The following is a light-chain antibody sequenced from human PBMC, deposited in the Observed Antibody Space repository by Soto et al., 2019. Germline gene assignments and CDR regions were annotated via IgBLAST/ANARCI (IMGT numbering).Light chain of an antibody. Sequence: EIVLTQSPGTLSLSPGERATLSCRASQSVSNSYLAWYQQKPGQAPRLLIYGASIRATGIPDRFSGSGSGTDFTLTISRLEPEDFAVYYCQQYGRSPSTCGGGTKVEIK. CDR3: QQYGRSPST. J-gene: IGKJ4*01. CDR2: GAS. V-gene: IGKV3-20*01. CDR1: QSVSNSY.